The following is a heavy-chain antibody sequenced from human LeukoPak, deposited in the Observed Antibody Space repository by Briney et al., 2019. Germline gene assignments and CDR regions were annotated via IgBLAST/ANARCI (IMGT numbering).Heavy chain of an antibody. D-gene: IGHD6-6*01. Sequence: SETLSLTCTVSGGSISSFYWSWIRQPPGQGLEWIGYIHYSGTANYISSLKSRVTISVDTSKSQFSLKLQSVTAADTAVYYCARDPNSSSSEHFYGMDVRGRGTSVTVSS. CDR3: ARDPNSSSSEHFYGMDV. CDR1: GGSISSFY. V-gene: IGHV4-59*01. J-gene: IGHJ6*02. CDR2: IHYSGTA.